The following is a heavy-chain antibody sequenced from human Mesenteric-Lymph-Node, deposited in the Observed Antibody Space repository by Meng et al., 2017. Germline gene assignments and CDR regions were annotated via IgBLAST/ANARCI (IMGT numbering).Heavy chain of an antibody. Sequence: HLLRQGPVSGPVRPSEALYLTCTVSVGCISSNGYYWDWVRRPPGKGLEWIGAIYHRGSPPYNPALQRRVTMFVDTSKNQFSLMLTSVTATDTAVYYCARRRGGSGRDCWGQGTLVTVSS. V-gene: IGHV4-39*01. CDR3: ARRRGGSGRDC. D-gene: IGHD3-10*01. CDR2: IYHRGSP. J-gene: IGHJ4*02. CDR1: VGCISSNGYY.